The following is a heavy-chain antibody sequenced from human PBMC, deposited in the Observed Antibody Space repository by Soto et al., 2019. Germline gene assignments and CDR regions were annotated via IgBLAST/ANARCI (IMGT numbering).Heavy chain of an antibody. CDR1: GFTFTNFA. CDR3: AKDLVGATTLDY. V-gene: IGHV3-23*01. D-gene: IGHD1-26*01. J-gene: IGHJ4*02. Sequence: GSLRLSCAASGFTFTNFALSWVRQAPGKGLEWVSTISGNGITTYYADSVKSRFTISRDNSKNTLYLQMNSLRAEDTAVYYCAKDLVGATTLDYWGQGTLVTVSS. CDR2: ISGNGITT.